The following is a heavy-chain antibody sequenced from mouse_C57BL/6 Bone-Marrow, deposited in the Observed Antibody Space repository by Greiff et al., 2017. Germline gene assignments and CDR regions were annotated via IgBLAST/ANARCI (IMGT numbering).Heavy chain of an antibody. CDR1: GFSFNTYA. D-gene: IGHD2-14*01. CDR2: IRSKSNNYAT. CDR3: VRQKVRRGAWVAY. J-gene: IGHJ3*01. Sequence: EVQLVESGGGLVQPKGSLKLSCAASGFSFNTYAMNWVRQAPGKGLEWVARIRSKSNNYATYYADSVKDRFTISRDDSESMLYLQMNNLKTEDTAMYYCVRQKVRRGAWVAYWGQGTLVTVSA. V-gene: IGHV10-1*01.